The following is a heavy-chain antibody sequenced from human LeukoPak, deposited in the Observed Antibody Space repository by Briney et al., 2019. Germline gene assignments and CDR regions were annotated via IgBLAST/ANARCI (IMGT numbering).Heavy chain of an antibody. V-gene: IGHV4-34*01. CDR3: ARDSYNWNVDAFDP. Sequence: SETLSLTCAVYGGSFSGYYWSWIRQPPGKGLEWIGEINHSGSTNYNPSLKSRVTISVDTSKNQFSLKLTSVTAADTAIYYCARDSYNWNVDAFDPWGQGTLVTVSS. CDR1: GGSFSGYY. D-gene: IGHD1-20*01. J-gene: IGHJ5*02. CDR2: INHSGST.